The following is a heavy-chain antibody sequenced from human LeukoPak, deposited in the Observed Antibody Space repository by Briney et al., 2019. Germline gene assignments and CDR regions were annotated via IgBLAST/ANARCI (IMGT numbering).Heavy chain of an antibody. V-gene: IGHV3-11*01. CDR3: STDPRLLIY. D-gene: IGHD2-8*01. CDR1: GIILSSYW. J-gene: IGHJ4*01. CDR2: ISGSGHDI. Sequence: PGGSLTLSCAASGIILSSYWMSWIRQTPGKGLESLAYISGSGHDIYYTDSVKGRFTISRDNAKDSLYLQMNGLRPEDTALYYCSTDPRLLIYWGHGTLVTVSS.